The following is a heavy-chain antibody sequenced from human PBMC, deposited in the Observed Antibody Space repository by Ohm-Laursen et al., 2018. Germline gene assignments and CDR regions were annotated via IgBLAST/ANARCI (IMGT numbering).Heavy chain of an antibody. CDR3: ARRGHAFDI. CDR1: GGSINSNY. J-gene: IGHJ3*02. CDR2: IYNSGST. V-gene: IGHV4-59*01. Sequence: SETLSLTWAVSGGSINSNYWSWIRQPPGKGLEWIGYIYNSGSTNYNPSLKSRVTISLNTSKNQFSLKLSSVTAADTAVYYCARRGHAFDIWGQGTMVTVSS.